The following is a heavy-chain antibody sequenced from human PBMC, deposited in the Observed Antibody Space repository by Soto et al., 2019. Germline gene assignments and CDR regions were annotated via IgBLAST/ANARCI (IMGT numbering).Heavy chain of an antibody. J-gene: IGHJ4*02. V-gene: IGHV4-4*02. CDR1: GGSITDKW. CDR2: VHHSGTT. Sequence: QVQLQESGPGLVKPSGILSLTCAVSGGSITDKWWSRIRQTPGKGLEWIGEVHHSGTTTYSPSLKSRVTMSVDTSKNDFSLKLFSLTAADTAIYYCAREGDHPFSLGYWGQGTLVTVSS. D-gene: IGHD3-16*01. CDR3: AREGDHPFSLGY.